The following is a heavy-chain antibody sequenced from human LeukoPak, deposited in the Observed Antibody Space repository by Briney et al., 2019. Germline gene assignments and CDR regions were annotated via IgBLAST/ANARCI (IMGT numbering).Heavy chain of an antibody. D-gene: IGHD1-26*01. CDR2: INPSSGGT. CDR1: GYIFNGYY. V-gene: IGHV1-2*02. CDR3: ARDLNSGSYWGYTFDY. J-gene: IGHJ4*02. Sequence: ASVKVSCKASGYIFNGYYMHWVRQAPGQGLEWMGWINPSSGGTNYAQKFQGRVTMTRDTSISTAYMELSRLRSDDTAVYYCARDLNSGSYWGYTFDYWGQGTLVTVSS.